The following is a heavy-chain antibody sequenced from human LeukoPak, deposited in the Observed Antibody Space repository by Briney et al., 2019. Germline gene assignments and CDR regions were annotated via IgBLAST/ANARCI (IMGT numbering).Heavy chain of an antibody. CDR3: ARVDCSSTSCYEFDY. CDR2: IRSSGNTI. J-gene: IGHJ4*02. CDR1: GFTFSDYY. Sequence: GGSLRPSCAASGFTFSDYYMSWIRQAPGKGLEWVSYIRSSGNTIYYADSVKGRFTISRDNAKNSLYLQMNSLRAEDTAVYYCARVDCSSTSCYEFDYWGQGTLVTVSS. V-gene: IGHV3-11*04. D-gene: IGHD2-2*01.